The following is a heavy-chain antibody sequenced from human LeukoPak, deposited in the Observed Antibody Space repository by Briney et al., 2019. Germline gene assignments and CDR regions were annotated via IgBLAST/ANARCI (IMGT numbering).Heavy chain of an antibody. Sequence: PSETLSLTCTVSGGSISSSSYYWGWIRQPPGKGLEWIVSIYYSGSTYYNPSLKSRVTISVDTSKNQFSLKLSSVTAADTAVYYCARHWYYDSSGYYHWYFDLWGRGTLVTVSS. D-gene: IGHD3-22*01. CDR3: ARHWYYDSSGYYHWYFDL. J-gene: IGHJ2*01. CDR2: IYYSGST. V-gene: IGHV4-39*01. CDR1: GGSISSSSYY.